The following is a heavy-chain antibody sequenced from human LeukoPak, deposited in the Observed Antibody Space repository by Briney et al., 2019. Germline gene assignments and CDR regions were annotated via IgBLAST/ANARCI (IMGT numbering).Heavy chain of an antibody. J-gene: IGHJ4*02. Sequence: SETLSLTCAVYGGSFSGYYWSWIRQPPGKGLEWIGEINHSGSTNYNPSLKSRVTISVDTSKNQFSLKLSSVTAADTAVYYCTRGSGWYGLDYWGQGTLVTVSS. CDR1: GGSFSGYY. CDR3: TRGSGWYGLDY. D-gene: IGHD6-19*01. V-gene: IGHV4-34*01. CDR2: INHSGST.